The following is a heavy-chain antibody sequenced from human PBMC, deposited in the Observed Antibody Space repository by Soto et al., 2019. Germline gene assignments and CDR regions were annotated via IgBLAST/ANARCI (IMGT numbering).Heavy chain of an antibody. J-gene: IGHJ5*02. Sequence: SETLSLTCAVSGGSISSSNWWHWVRQPPGKGLEWIGEIHHSGTTNYNPSLKSRVAISVDKSKNQFSLKLNSVTAADTAVYYCARVRQYCSGTSCYLDPWGQGTLVTVSS. CDR1: GGSISSSNW. V-gene: IGHV4-4*02. CDR2: IHHSGTT. CDR3: ARVRQYCSGTSCYLDP. D-gene: IGHD2-2*01.